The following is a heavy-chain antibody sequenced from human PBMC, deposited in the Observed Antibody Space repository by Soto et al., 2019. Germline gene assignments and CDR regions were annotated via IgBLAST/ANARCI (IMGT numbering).Heavy chain of an antibody. J-gene: IGHJ4*02. CDR1: GFTFSNAW. Sequence: EVQLVESGGGLVKPGGSLRLSCAASGFTFSNAWMSWVRQAPGKGLEWVGRIKSKTDGGTTDYAAPVKGRFTISRDDSKNTLYLQMNSLKTEDTAVYYCTTVGSGYDYVWGSYRVTDYWGQGTLVTVSS. CDR2: IKSKTDGGTT. D-gene: IGHD3-16*02. CDR3: TTVGSGYDYVWGSYRVTDY. V-gene: IGHV3-15*01.